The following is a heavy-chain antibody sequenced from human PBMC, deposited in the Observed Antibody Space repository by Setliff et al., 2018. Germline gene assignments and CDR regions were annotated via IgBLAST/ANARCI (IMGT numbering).Heavy chain of an antibody. CDR1: GGTIISGTYH. D-gene: IGHD4-17*01. V-gene: IGHV4-61*09. Sequence: PSETLLLTCAVSGGTIISGTYHWSWIRHRGGKGLQWVGHIYTTGSTKYNPSLKSRVTISLDTSKNEFSLTLSSVTAADTAVYLVARANYGDYAYFDYWGQGTLVTVSS. CDR3: ARANYGDYAYFDY. CDR2: IYTTGST. J-gene: IGHJ4*02.